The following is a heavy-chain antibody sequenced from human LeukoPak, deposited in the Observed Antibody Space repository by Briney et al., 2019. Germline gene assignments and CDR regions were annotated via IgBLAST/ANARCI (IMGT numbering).Heavy chain of an antibody. J-gene: IGHJ4*02. D-gene: IGHD5-12*01. CDR2: IYHSGST. V-gene: IGHV4-4*02. CDR3: ARDTSNGIYYYFDY. CDR1: GGSISSSNW. Sequence: SETLSLTCAVSGGSISSSNWWSWVRQPSGKGLEWIGEIYHSGSTNYNPSLKSRVTISVDKSKNQFSLKLSSVTAADTAVYYCARDTSNGIYYYFDYWGQGTLVTVSS.